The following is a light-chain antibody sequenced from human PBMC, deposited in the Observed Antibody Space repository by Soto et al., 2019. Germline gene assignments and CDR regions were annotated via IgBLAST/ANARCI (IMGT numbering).Light chain of an antibody. CDR2: GNT. CDR1: SSNIGAGYD. CDR3: QSYDTTLSSWV. Sequence: QSVLTQAPSVSGAPGQRVTISCTGSSSNIGAGYDVQWYQHLPGTAPKLLIHGNTNRPSGVPDRFSGSKSGTSASLAITALQAEDEGDYYCQSYDTTLSSWVFGRGTKVTVL. J-gene: IGLJ3*02. V-gene: IGLV1-40*01.